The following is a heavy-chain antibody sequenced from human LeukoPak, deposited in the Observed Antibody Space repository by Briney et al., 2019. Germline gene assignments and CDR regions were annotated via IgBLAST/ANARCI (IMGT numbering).Heavy chain of an antibody. CDR1: GGSISSYY. V-gene: IGHV4-59*01. CDR2: IYYSGST. J-gene: IGHJ5*02. CDR3: ARQSGYSSGWYWFDP. Sequence: SETLSLTCTVSGGSISSYYWSWIRQPPGKGLEWIGYIYYSGSTNYNPSIKSRVTISVDTSKNQFSLKLSSVTAADTAVYYCARQSGYSSGWYWFDPWGQGTLVTVSS. D-gene: IGHD6-19*01.